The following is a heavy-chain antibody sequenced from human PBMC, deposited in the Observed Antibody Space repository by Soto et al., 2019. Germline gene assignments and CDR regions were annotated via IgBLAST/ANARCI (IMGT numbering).Heavy chain of an antibody. CDR2: ILVDGRT. D-gene: IGHD2-8*02. CDR3: AKATATGGGAFDI. V-gene: IGHV3-23*01. J-gene: IGHJ3*02. Sequence: GGFLRLSXAASGFICSSYDMSWVRQAPGKGLEWVSTILVDGRTFYVDSVKGRFTISRDSSKNTVYLQMNSLTAGDTALYYCAKATATGGGAFDICGQGTMVTVSS. CDR1: GFICSSYD.